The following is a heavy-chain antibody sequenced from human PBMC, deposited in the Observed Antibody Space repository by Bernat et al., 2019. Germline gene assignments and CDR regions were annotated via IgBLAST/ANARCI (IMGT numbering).Heavy chain of an antibody. CDR2: ISYDGSNK. V-gene: IGHV3-30-3*01. CDR1: GFTFSSYA. J-gene: IGHJ4*02. Sequence: QVQLVESGGGVVQPGRSLRLSCAASGFTFSSYAMHWVRQAPGKGLEWVAVISYDGSNKYYADSVKGRFTISRDNSKNTLYLQMSSLRAEDTAVYYCAKDRHEEIAAAATMCDYWGQGTLVTVSS. D-gene: IGHD6-13*01. CDR3: AKDRHEEIAAAATMCDY.